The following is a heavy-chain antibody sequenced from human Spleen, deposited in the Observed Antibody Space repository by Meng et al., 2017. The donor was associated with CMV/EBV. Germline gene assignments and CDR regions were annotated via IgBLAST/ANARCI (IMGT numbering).Heavy chain of an antibody. V-gene: IGHV3-11*04. CDR3: ARGPDCSSTSCYEPSIDY. J-gene: IGHJ4*02. Sequence: GGSLRLSCAASGFTFSDYYMSWIRQAPGKGLEWVSYISSSGSTIYYADSVKGRFTISRDNAKNTLYLQMNSLRAEDTAVYYCARGPDCSSTSCYEPSIDYWGQGTLVTVSS. CDR1: GFTFSDYY. CDR2: ISSSGSTI. D-gene: IGHD2-2*01.